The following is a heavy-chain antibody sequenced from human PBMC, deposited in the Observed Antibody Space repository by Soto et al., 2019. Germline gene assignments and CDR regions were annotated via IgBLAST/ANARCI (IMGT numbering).Heavy chain of an antibody. CDR3: ARTDAVGYYTA. J-gene: IGHJ5*02. D-gene: IGHD3-3*01. Sequence: LETLSLTCTFSVVSISSGYHWAWIRQPPGMRLEWVASIFHTGTTYYNPSLTSRVTISVDTSKNQFSLKLTSVTAADSAVYYCARTDAVGYYTACGQGTRVTV. CDR2: IFHTGTT. CDR1: VVSISSGYH. V-gene: IGHV4-38-2*02.